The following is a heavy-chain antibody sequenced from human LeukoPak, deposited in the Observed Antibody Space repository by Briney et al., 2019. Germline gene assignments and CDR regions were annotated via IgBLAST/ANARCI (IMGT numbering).Heavy chain of an antibody. V-gene: IGHV3-21*04. J-gene: IGHJ4*02. D-gene: IGHD1/OR15-1a*01. CDR1: GFTFSSYS. CDR3: VKSNNLGGDY. Sequence: GGSLRLSCAASGFTFSSYSMNWVRQAPGKGLEWVSSISSSSSYIYYADSVKGRFTISRDNAKNSLYLQMQSLRVEDTAVYYCVKSNNLGGDYWGQGTLVTVSS. CDR2: ISSSSSYI.